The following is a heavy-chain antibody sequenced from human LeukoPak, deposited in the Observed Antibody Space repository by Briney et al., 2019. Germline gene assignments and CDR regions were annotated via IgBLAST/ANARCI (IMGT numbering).Heavy chain of an antibody. Sequence: PSETLSLTCTVSGGSISSGDYYWSWIRQPPGKGLEWIGYIYYSGSTYYNPSLKSRVTISVDTSKNQFSLKLSSVTAADTAVYYCARSSMYSSSPVGYWGQGTLVTVSS. CDR1: GGSISSGDYY. CDR2: IYYSGST. D-gene: IGHD6-6*01. J-gene: IGHJ4*02. CDR3: ARSSMYSSSPVGY. V-gene: IGHV4-30-4*01.